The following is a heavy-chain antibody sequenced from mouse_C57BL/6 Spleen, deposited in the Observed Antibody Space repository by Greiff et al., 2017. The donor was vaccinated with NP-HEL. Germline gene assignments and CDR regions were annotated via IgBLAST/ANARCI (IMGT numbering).Heavy chain of an antibody. CDR1: GFTFSDYG. D-gene: IGHD1-1*01. V-gene: IGHV5-17*01. J-gene: IGHJ2*01. CDR2: ISSGSSTI. CDR3: ARDLYYGSLDY. Sequence: DVKLVESGGGLVKPGGSLKLSCAASGFTFSDYGMHWVRQAPEKGLEWVAYISSGSSTIYYADTVKGRFTISRDNAKNTLFLQMTSLRSEDTAMYYCARDLYYGSLDYWGQGTTLTVSS.